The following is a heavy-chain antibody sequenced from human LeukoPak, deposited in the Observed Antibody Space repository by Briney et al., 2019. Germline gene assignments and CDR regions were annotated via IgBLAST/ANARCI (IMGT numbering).Heavy chain of an antibody. D-gene: IGHD7-27*01. V-gene: IGHV3-30*18. J-gene: IGHJ4*02. CDR3: AKEDSLTREYYFDY. CDR1: GFTFNAYG. CDR2: ISHDGSNK. Sequence: PGGSLRLSCAASGFTFNAYGMHWVRRAPGKGPEWMAAISHDGSNKYYADSVEGRCTISRDNSKNTLSLQMNSLRAEDTAVYYCAKEDSLTREYYFDYWGQGTLVTVSS.